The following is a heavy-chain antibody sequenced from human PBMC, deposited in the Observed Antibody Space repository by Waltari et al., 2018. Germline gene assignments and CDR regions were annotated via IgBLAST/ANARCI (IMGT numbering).Heavy chain of an antibody. CDR2: IIPIFGTA. V-gene: IGHV1-69*01. CDR3: ARSRYSSGYLFDY. J-gene: IGHJ4*02. Sequence: QVQLVESGGGVVQPGGSLKLSCAASGGTFSSYAISWVRQAPGQGLEWMGGIIPIFGTANYAQKFQGRVTITTDESTSTAYMELSSLRSEDTAVYYCARSRYSSGYLFDYWGQGTLVTVSS. CDR1: GGTFSSYA. D-gene: IGHD3-22*01.